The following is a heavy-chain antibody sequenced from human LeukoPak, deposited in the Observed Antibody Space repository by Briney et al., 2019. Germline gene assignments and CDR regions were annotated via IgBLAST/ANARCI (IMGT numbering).Heavy chain of an antibody. V-gene: IGHV3-23*01. Sequence: RPSLRLSCAASGFTFSSYAMSWVRQAPGKGLEWVSAISGSGGSTYYADSVKGRFTISRDNSKNTLYLQMNSLRAEDTAVYYCAKVADDFWSGYYSFDYWGQGTLVTVSS. CDR2: ISGSGGST. D-gene: IGHD3-3*01. CDR1: GFTFSSYA. CDR3: AKVADDFWSGYYSFDY. J-gene: IGHJ4*02.